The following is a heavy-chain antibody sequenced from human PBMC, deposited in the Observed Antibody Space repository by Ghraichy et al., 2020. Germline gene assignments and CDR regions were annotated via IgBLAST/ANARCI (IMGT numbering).Heavy chain of an antibody. V-gene: IGHV3-48*01. CDR1: GFTFSSYS. Sequence: GRSLRLSCAASGFTFSSYSMNWVRQAPGKGLEWIAYSSFNNNVIYYADSVKGRFTISRDNSKNSLYLQMDSLRGEDTGVYYCARDTVGARPRDAFDIWGQGTLVTVSS. CDR2: SSFNNNVI. CDR3: ARDTVGARPRDAFDI. J-gene: IGHJ3*02. D-gene: IGHD1-26*01.